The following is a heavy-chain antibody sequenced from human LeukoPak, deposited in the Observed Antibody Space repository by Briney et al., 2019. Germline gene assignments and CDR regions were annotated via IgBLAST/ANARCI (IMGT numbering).Heavy chain of an antibody. CDR2: INAGNGNT. CDR3: ARRLRYFDWSFDY. Sequence: ASVKVPCKASGYTFTSYAMHWVRQAPGQRLEWMGWINAGNGNTKYSQKFQGRVTITRDTSASTAYMELSSLRSEDTAVYYCARRLRYFDWSFDYWGQGTLVTVSS. CDR1: GYTFTSYA. J-gene: IGHJ4*02. V-gene: IGHV1-3*01. D-gene: IGHD3-9*01.